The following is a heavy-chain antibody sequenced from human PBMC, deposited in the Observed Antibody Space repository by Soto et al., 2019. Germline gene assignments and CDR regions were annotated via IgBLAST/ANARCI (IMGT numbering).Heavy chain of an antibody. CDR1: GFTFSTYW. J-gene: IGHJ4*02. CDR3: ARSQRVGYHYEGHYFDY. D-gene: IGHD3-22*01. V-gene: IGHV3-7*03. CDR2: IRHDSTER. Sequence: EVQLVESGGGLVQPGGSLTLSCAASGFTFSTYWMNWVRQAPGKRLEWVAKIRHDSTERFYGDSVKGRFTVSRDDATESLFLQMNSLRVEDTAVYYCARSQRVGYHYEGHYFDYWGQGILVTVSS.